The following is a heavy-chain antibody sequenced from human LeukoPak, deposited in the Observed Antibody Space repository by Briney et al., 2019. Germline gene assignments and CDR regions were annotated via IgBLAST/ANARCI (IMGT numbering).Heavy chain of an antibody. D-gene: IGHD3-3*01. CDR1: GFTFSSYE. CDR3: ARVKRVSRFTIFGLGWFDP. Sequence: PGGSLRLSCAASGFTFSSYEMNWVRQAPGKGLEWVSYISSSGSTIYYADSVKGRFTISRDNAKNSLYLQMNSLRAEDTALYYCARVKRVSRFTIFGLGWFDPWGQGTLVTVSS. V-gene: IGHV3-48*03. J-gene: IGHJ5*02. CDR2: ISSSGSTI.